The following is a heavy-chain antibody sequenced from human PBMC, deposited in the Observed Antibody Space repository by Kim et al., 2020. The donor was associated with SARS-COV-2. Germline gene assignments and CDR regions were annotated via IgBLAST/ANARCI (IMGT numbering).Heavy chain of an antibody. J-gene: IGHJ4*02. CDR3: ASMKVRGVIVYYFDY. D-gene: IGHD3-10*01. V-gene: IGHV4-39*01. Sequence: PSLKSRDTISVDTSQNQFSRKLSSVTAADTAVYYCASMKVRGVIVYYFDYWGQGTLVTVSS.